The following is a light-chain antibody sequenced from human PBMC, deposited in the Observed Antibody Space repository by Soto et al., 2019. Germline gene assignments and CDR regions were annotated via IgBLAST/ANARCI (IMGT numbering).Light chain of an antibody. CDR3: QVWDSGSAHVV. CDR1: DIGSKG. CDR2: SDT. Sequence: SYELTQPPSVSVAPGKTASISCGGNDIGSKGGHWYQQKPGQAPVLVIYSDTDLPPVITERFSGSNSANLATLTISRVEAGDEADYYCQVWDSGSAHVVFGGGTKVTVL. V-gene: IGLV3-21*01. J-gene: IGLJ2*01.